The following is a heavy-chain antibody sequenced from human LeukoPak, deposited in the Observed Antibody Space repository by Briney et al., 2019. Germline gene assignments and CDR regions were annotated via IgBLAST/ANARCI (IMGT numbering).Heavy chain of an antibody. CDR2: INPSGGST. CDR1: GYTFTSYY. Sequence: ASVKVSCKASGYTFTSYYMHWVRQAPGQGLEWMGIINPSGGSTSYAQKFQGRVTMTRDMSTSTVYMELSSLRSEDTAVYYCARGGRHYKYSGSYYAFDYWGQGTLVTVSS. CDR3: ARGGRHYKYSGSYYAFDY. J-gene: IGHJ4*02. V-gene: IGHV1-46*01. D-gene: IGHD1-26*01.